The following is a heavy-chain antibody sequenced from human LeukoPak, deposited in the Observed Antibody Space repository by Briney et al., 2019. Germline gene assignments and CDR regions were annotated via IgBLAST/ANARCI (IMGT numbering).Heavy chain of an antibody. CDR1: GFTFDDCA. Sequence: GGSLRLSCAASGFTFDDCAMHWVRHAPGKGLHWVSGISWNSDIIAYADSVKGRFTISRDNAKNSLYLQMNSLRPEDTALYYCAKGGYSYGRYYFDYWGQGTLVTVSS. CDR3: AKGGYSYGRYYFDY. D-gene: IGHD5-18*01. J-gene: IGHJ4*02. CDR2: ISWNSDII. V-gene: IGHV3-9*01.